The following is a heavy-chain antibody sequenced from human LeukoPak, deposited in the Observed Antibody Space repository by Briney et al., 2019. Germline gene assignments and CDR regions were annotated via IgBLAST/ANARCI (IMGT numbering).Heavy chain of an antibody. CDR1: GGTFSSYA. J-gene: IGHJ3*02. CDR2: IIPIFGTA. Sequence: ASVTASCKASGGTFSSYAISWVRQAPGQGLEWMGGIIPIFGTANYAQKFQGRVTITTDESTSTAYMELSSLRSEDTAVYYCARVPAPSRSYYIRYAFDIWGQGTMVTVSS. CDR3: ARVPAPSRSYYIRYAFDI. V-gene: IGHV1-69*05. D-gene: IGHD1-26*01.